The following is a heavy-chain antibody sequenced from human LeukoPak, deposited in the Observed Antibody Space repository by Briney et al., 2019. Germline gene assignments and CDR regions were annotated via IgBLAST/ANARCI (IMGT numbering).Heavy chain of an antibody. CDR1: GESLNSYY. J-gene: IGHJ4*02. D-gene: IGHD3-9*01. Sequence: PSETLSLTCAVYGESLNSYYWSWVRQPPGGGLEWGSVIYSGGSTYYADSVKGRFTLSRDNAKNSLNVQMNSLSAEDTAVYYCARVVGGMTGADYWGQGTLVTVSS. CDR3: ARVVGGMTGADY. V-gene: IGHV3-53*01. CDR2: IYSGGST.